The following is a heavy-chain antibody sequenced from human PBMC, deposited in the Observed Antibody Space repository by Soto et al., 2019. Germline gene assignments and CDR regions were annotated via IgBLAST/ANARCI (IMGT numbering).Heavy chain of an antibody. J-gene: IGHJ6*02. V-gene: IGHV1-69*06. CDR3: ARGSLELPDAQYGMDV. CDR1: GFSFSDYF. D-gene: IGHD1-7*01. CDR2: IIPIFGTA. Sequence: SVKVSCKASGFSFSDYFMHWVRQAPGQGLEWMGGIIPIFGTANYAQKFQGRVTITADKSTGTAYMELSSLRSEDTAVYYCARGSLELPDAQYGMDVWGQGTTVTVSS.